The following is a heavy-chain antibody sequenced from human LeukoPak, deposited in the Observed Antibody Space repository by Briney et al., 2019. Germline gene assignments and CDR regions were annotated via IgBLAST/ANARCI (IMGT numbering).Heavy chain of an antibody. J-gene: IGHJ5*02. CDR2: INHDESKK. V-gene: IGHV3-7*01. D-gene: IGHD6-6*01. CDR1: GFAFSDHW. Sequence: PGGSLRLSCAASGFAFSDHWMIWVRQAPGKGREWVANINHDESKKYYGDSVEGRFTISRDNAKNSLYLQMNSLRAEDTAVYYCAISTYSSSPSWGQGTLVTVSS. CDR3: AISTYSSSPS.